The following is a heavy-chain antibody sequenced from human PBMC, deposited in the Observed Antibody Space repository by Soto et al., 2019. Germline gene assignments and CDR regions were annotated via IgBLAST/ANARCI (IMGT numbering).Heavy chain of an antibody. CDR2: INPNSGGT. V-gene: IGHV1-2*04. D-gene: IGHD3-22*01. J-gene: IGHJ6*02. CDR3: AREPPNYYDSSGYNYGMDV. Sequence: GASVKVSCKASGYTFTGYYMHWVRQAPGQGLDWMGWINPNSGGTNYAQKFQGWVTMTRDTSISTAYMELSRLRSDDTAVYYCAREPPNYYDSSGYNYGMDVWGQGTTVTVSS. CDR1: GYTFTGYY.